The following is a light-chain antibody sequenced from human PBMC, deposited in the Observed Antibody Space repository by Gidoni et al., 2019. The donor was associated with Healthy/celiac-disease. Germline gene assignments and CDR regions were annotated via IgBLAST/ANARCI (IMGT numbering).Light chain of an antibody. CDR3: QVWDSSSDHPGV. J-gene: IGLJ3*02. CDR2: DDS. CDR1: NIGRKS. Sequence: SYVLTQPPSVSVAPGPTARITCGGNNIGRKSVPWYQQKPGQAPVLVVYDDSDRPSGIPERFSGSNSGNTATLTISRVEAGDEADYYCQVWDSSSDHPGVFGGGTKLTVL. V-gene: IGLV3-21*02.